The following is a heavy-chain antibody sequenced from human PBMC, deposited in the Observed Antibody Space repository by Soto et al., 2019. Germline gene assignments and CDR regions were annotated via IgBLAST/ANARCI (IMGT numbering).Heavy chain of an antibody. CDR2: INHSGST. CDR1: GGSFSGYY. J-gene: IGHJ6*02. Sequence: SETLSLTCAVYGGSFSGYYWSWIRQPPGKGLEWIGEINHSGSTNYNPSLKSRVTISVDTSKNQFSLKLSSVTAADTAVYYCARGMFSTRYYYYYYGMDVWGQGTTVTAP. V-gene: IGHV4-34*01. D-gene: IGHD2-2*01. CDR3: ARGMFSTRYYYYYYGMDV.